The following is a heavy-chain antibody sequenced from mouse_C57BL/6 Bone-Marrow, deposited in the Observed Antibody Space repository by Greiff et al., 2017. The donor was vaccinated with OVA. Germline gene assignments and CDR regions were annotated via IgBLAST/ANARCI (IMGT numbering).Heavy chain of an antibody. CDR3: ARWDYYGSLYYFDY. CDR2: IYPGDGDT. J-gene: IGHJ2*01. CDR1: GYAFSSSW. Sequence: VQRVESGPELVKPGASVKISCKASGYAFSSSWMNWVKQRPGKGLEWIGRIYPGDGDTNYNGKFKGKATLTADKSSSTAYMQLSSLTSEDSAVYFCARWDYYGSLYYFDYWGQGTTLTVSS. V-gene: IGHV1-82*01. D-gene: IGHD1-1*01.